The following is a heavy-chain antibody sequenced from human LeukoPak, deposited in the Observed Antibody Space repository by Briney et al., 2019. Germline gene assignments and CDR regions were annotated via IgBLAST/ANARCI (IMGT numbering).Heavy chain of an antibody. CDR2: ISSSSGYI. CDR1: GFTFSSYS. CDR3: ARSYGSGTWRYYYYMDV. Sequence: GGSLRLSCAASGFTFSSYSMNWFRQAPGKGLEWVSSISSSSGYIYYADSVKGRFTISRDNAKNSLYLQMNSLRAEDTAVYYCARSYGSGTWRYYYYMDVWGKGTTVTISS. J-gene: IGHJ6*03. V-gene: IGHV3-21*01. D-gene: IGHD3-10*01.